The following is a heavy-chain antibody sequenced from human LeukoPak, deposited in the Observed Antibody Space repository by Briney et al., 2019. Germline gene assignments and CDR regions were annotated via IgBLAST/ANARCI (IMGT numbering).Heavy chain of an antibody. CDR3: ASFGLGHDAFDI. D-gene: IGHD3/OR15-3a*01. CDR2: IHYSGST. J-gene: IGHJ3*02. V-gene: IGHV4-59*08. Sequence: KPSETLSLTCTVSGGSISSYYWSWIRQPPGKGLEWIGYIHYSGSTNYNPSLKSRVTISVDTSKNQFSLKLSSVTAADTAVYYCASFGLGHDAFDIWGQGTMVTVSS. CDR1: GGSISSYY.